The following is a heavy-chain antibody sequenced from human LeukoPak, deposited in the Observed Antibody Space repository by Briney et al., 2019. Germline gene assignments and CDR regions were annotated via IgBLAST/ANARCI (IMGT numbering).Heavy chain of an antibody. CDR2: ISAYNGNT. CDR3: ARVGPSSGYCVDY. V-gene: IGHV1-18*01. CDR1: GYTFTSYG. D-gene: IGHD3-22*01. J-gene: IGHJ4*02. Sequence: ASVKVSCKASGYTFTSYGISWVRQAPGQGLEWMGWISAYNGNTNYAQKLQGRVTMTTDTSTSTACMELRSLRSDDTAVYYCARVGPSSGYCVDYWGQGTLVTVS.